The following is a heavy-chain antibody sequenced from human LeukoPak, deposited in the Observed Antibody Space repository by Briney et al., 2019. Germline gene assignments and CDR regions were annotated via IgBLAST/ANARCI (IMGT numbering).Heavy chain of an antibody. D-gene: IGHD3-10*01. CDR3: TRDGSKGSRGDAFDL. J-gene: IGHJ3*01. CDR1: GGSISGSF. Sequence: PSETLSLTCTISGGSISGSFWSWIRQPAGKGLEWIGRIATSGTINYNPSLKSRVTVSVDRSKNQFSLKLTSMSAADTAVYYCTRDGSKGSRGDAFDLWGQGTMVTVSS. CDR2: IATSGTI. V-gene: IGHV4-4*07.